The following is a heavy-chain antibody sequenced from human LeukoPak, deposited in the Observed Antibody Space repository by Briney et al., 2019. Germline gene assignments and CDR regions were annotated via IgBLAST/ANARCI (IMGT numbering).Heavy chain of an antibody. J-gene: IGHJ4*02. Sequence: SETLSLTCTVSGGSIRSSGYYWGWIRQPPGEGLEWIASIDYVGSTYYIPSLRSRSTVSVDTSKNQFSLKVSSVTAADTAVYFCATQVLSTGTSRYFDYWGQGTLVAVSS. CDR1: GGSIRSSGYY. CDR2: IDYVGST. D-gene: IGHD6-19*01. CDR3: ATQVLSTGTSRYFDY. V-gene: IGHV4-39*01.